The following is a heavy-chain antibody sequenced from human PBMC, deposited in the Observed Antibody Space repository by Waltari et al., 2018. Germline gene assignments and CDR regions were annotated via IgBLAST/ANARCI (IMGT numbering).Heavy chain of an antibody. D-gene: IGHD1-26*01. V-gene: IGHV4-31*03. CDR3: ARAPRATGDAFDI. Sequence: QVQLQESGPGLVKPSQTLSLTCTVSGGSISSGGYYWSWIRQHPGKGLEWIGNTYYSGSTYYNPSLKGRVTISVDTSKNQFSLKLSSVTAADTAVYYCARAPRATGDAFDIWGQGTMVTVSS. J-gene: IGHJ3*02. CDR2: TYYSGST. CDR1: GGSISSGGYY.